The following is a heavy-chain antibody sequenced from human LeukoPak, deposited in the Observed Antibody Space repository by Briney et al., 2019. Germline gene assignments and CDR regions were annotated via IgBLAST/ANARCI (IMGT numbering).Heavy chain of an antibody. V-gene: IGHV3-7*01. J-gene: IGHJ4*02. D-gene: IGHD6-13*01. Sequence: GGSLRLSCAASGFTFSSYGLTWVRQAPGKGLEWVANIKQDGSEKYYVDSVKGRFTISRDNAKNSLYLQMNSLRAEDTAVYYCARDLDPSIAAAGAIFDYWGQGTLVTVSS. CDR2: IKQDGSEK. CDR3: ARDLDPSIAAAGAIFDY. CDR1: GFTFSSYG.